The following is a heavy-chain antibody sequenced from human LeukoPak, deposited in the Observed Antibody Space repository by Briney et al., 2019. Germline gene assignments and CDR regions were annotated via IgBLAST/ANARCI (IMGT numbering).Heavy chain of an antibody. CDR3: ARGRRIQLWLRAFDI. J-gene: IGHJ3*02. D-gene: IGHD5-18*01. CDR2: IFYSGTT. Sequence: PSETLSLTCTVSGGSMSSRNYYWGWIRQSPGKGLEWIGSIFYSGTTYLNPSLRSRITMSVDTSKNQFSLTVRSVTAADTAVYYCARGRRIQLWLRAFDIWGQGTMVTVSS. V-gene: IGHV4-39*01. CDR1: GGSMSSRNYY.